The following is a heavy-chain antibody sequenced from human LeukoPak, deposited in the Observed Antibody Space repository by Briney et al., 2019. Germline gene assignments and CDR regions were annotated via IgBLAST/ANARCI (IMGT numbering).Heavy chain of an antibody. J-gene: IGHJ4*02. CDR3: ARGGIDGDYAYYFDY. D-gene: IGHD4-17*01. V-gene: IGHV4-59*01. Sequence: SETLSLTCTVSGGSISSYYWSWIRQPPGKGLEWIGYIYYSVSTNYNPSLKSRVTISVDTSKNQFSLKLSSVTAADTAVYYCARGGIDGDYAYYFDYWGQGTLVTVSS. CDR2: IYYSVST. CDR1: GGSISSYY.